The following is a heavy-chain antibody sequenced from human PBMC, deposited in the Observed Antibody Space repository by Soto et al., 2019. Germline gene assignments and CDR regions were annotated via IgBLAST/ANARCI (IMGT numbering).Heavy chain of an antibody. CDR1: GGTFSSYT. D-gene: IGHD3-16*01. V-gene: IGHV1-69*02. J-gene: IGHJ4*02. CDR3: ASEPEGAHDYGDY. CDR2: IIPILGIA. Sequence: QVQLVQSGAEVKKPGSSVKVSCKASGGTFSSYTISWVRQAPGQGLEWMGRIIPILGIANYAQKFQGRVTITADKSTSTTYMELSSLRSEDTAVYYCASEPEGAHDYGDYWGQGTLVTVSS.